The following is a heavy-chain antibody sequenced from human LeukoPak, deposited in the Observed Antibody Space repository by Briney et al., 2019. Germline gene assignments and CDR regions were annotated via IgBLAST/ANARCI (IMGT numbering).Heavy chain of an antibody. CDR3: ATRGDYGVNYY. D-gene: IGHD4-17*01. J-gene: IGHJ4*02. CDR1: SGSISSTSYY. CDR2: IHYSGRS. V-gene: IGHV4-39*01. Sequence: SETLSLTCTVSSGSISSTSYYWTWIRQPPGTGLEWIGSIHYSGRSYYNPSLKSRVTISVDTSKSQFSLKLRSEIAADTAIYYCATRGDYGVNYYWGQGTLVTVSS.